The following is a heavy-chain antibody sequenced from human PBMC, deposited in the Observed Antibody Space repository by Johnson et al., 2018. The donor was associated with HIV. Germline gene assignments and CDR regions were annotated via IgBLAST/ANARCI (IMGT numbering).Heavy chain of an antibody. J-gene: IGHJ3*02. CDR3: TTDKGQPLSIDAFDI. D-gene: IGHD2-2*01. V-gene: IGHV3-23*04. CDR2: ISGSGGST. Sequence: VQLVESGGGLVQPGGSLRLSCAASGFTFSSYAMGWVRQAPGKGLEWVSGISGSGGSTYYADSVKGRFTISRDNSKNTLYLQMNSLRVEDTAVYYCTTDKGQPLSIDAFDIWGQGTMVTVSS. CDR1: GFTFSSYA.